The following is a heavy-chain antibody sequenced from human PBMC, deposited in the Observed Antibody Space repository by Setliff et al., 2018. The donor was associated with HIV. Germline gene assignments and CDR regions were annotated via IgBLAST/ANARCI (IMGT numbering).Heavy chain of an antibody. Sequence: GGSLRLSCAASGFTFSSYSMNWVRQAPGKGLEWVSYISSSSSTIYYADSVQGRFTISRDNSKNMLYLQMNSLRAEDTAVYYCAKWFGEFFRAFDRWGQGTMVTVSS. D-gene: IGHD3-10*01. CDR1: GFTFSSYS. V-gene: IGHV3-48*01. CDR3: AKWFGEFFRAFDR. CDR2: ISSSSSTI. J-gene: IGHJ3*01.